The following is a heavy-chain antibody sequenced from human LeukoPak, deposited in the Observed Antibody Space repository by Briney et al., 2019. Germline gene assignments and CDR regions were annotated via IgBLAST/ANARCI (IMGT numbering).Heavy chain of an antibody. CDR1: GFTFSNYW. CDR2: IKEDGSEK. V-gene: IGHV3-7*03. Sequence: GGSLRLSCAASGFTFSNYWMSWVRQAPGKGLEWVANIKEDGSEKDYVDSVKGRFTISRDNSKDTVYLQMNSLRAEDTAIYYCVKDRPCETCMPMDAWGQGTTVTVSS. CDR3: VKDRPCETCMPMDA. J-gene: IGHJ6*02. D-gene: IGHD2-2*01.